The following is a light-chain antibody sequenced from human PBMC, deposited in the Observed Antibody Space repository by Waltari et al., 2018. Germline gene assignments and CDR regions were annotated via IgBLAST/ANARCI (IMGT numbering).Light chain of an antibody. V-gene: IGKV3-15*01. CDR2: GAY. J-gene: IGKJ3*01. CDR3: QQYKNWPRT. Sequence: EIVMTQSPATLSVSPGERDTLSCRASQSVSNNLAWYQQNPGQAPRLLIYGAYTRATGISARFSGSGSGTDFTLTINSLQSEDFAVYYCQQYKNWPRTFGPGTKVEIK. CDR1: QSVSNN.